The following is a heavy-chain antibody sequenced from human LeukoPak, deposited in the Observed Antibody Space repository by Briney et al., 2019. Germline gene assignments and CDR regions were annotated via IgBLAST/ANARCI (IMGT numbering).Heavy chain of an antibody. Sequence: SETLSLTCAVYGGSFSGYYWSWIRQPPGKGLEWIGEINHSGSTNYNPSLKSRVTISVHTSKNQFSLKLSSVTAADTAVYYCARSARDFWSGYSPHNFDYWGQGTLVTVSS. CDR2: INHSGST. CDR1: GGSFSGYY. J-gene: IGHJ4*02. V-gene: IGHV4-34*01. CDR3: ARSARDFWSGYSPHNFDY. D-gene: IGHD3-3*01.